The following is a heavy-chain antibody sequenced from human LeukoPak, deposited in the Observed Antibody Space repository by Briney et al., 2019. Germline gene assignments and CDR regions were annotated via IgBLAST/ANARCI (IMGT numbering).Heavy chain of an antibody. CDR1: GYTFTSYG. V-gene: IGHV1-18*01. D-gene: IGHD3-3*01. Sequence: ASVKVSCKASGYTFTSYGISWVRQAPGQGLEWMGWISAYNGNTNYAQKLQGRVTTTTDTSTSTAYMELRSLRSDDTAVYYCARDGAGAPHYDFWSGYSHAFDIWGQGTMVTVSS. CDR2: ISAYNGNT. CDR3: ARDGAGAPHYDFWSGYSHAFDI. J-gene: IGHJ3*02.